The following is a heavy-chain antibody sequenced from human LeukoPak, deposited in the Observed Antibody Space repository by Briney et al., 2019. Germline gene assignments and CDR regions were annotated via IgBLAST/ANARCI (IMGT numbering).Heavy chain of an antibody. V-gene: IGHV1-69*13. Sequence: GASVTVSCTASGGTFSSYAISWVRQAPGQGLEWMGGIIPIFGTANYAQKFQGRVTITADESTSTAYMELSSLRSEDTAVYYCARMELSSYYFDYWGQGTLVTASS. CDR2: IIPIFGTA. J-gene: IGHJ4*02. D-gene: IGHD1-7*01. CDR1: GGTFSSYA. CDR3: ARMELSSYYFDY.